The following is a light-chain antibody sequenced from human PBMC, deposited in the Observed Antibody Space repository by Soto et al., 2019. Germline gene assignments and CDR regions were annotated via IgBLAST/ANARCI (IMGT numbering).Light chain of an antibody. Sequence: QSVLAQPASVSGSPGQSITISCTGTSSDVGAYDAVSWYQQHPGKAPQVIIYRGTKRPSGVSNRFSASKSGNTASLFISGLQAEDEADYYCSSYTSDSSYVFGSGTKVTVL. CDR1: SSDVGAYDA. CDR3: SSYTSDSSYV. J-gene: IGLJ1*01. V-gene: IGLV2-14*02. CDR2: RGT.